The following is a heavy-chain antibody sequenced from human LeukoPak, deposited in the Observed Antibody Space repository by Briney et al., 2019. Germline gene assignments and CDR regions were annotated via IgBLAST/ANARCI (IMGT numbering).Heavy chain of an antibody. J-gene: IGHJ4*02. Sequence: GGSLRLSCAASGFSFNSAWMSWVRQAPGKGLEWVGRIKDKAYGETTDYIAPVKGRFTISRDDSTNTLFLQMNSLITDNTAVYYCTTDPPGRPDYWGQGTLVTVSS. CDR3: TTDPPGRPDY. CDR2: IKDKAYGETT. V-gene: IGHV3-15*01. CDR1: GFSFNSAW.